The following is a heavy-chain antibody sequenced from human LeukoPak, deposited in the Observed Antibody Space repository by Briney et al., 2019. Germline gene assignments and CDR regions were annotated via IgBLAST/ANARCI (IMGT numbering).Heavy chain of an antibody. D-gene: IGHD1-1*01. V-gene: IGHV3-23*01. J-gene: IGHJ4*02. Sequence: GGSLRLSCAGSGFIFSNYAMSWVRQAPGQGLEWVSTISNSGDATFYADAVKGRFTVSRDNSKNTLYLQMYSLRAEDTTIYYCAKAPPYTKYFDYWGQGTLLTVSS. CDR2: ISNSGDAT. CDR1: GFIFSNYA. CDR3: AKAPPYTKYFDY.